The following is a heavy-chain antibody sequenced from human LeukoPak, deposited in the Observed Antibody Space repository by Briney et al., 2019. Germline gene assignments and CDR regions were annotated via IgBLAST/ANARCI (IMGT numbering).Heavy chain of an antibody. CDR2: INHSGST. CDR1: GGSFSGYY. CDR3: ARGLYYYDSSGYYYGPNKGGVSY. V-gene: IGHV4-34*01. J-gene: IGHJ4*02. D-gene: IGHD3-22*01. Sequence: PSETLSLTCAVYGGSFSGYYWSWIRQPPGKGLEWIGEINHSGSTNYNPSLKSRVTISVDTSKNQFSLKLSSVTAADTAVYYCARGLYYYDSSGYYYGPNKGGVSYWGQGTLVTVSS.